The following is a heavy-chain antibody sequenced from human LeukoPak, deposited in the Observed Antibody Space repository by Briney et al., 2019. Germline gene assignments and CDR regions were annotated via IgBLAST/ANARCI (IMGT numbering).Heavy chain of an antibody. V-gene: IGHV3-33*01. J-gene: IGHJ4*02. Sequence: GALRLSCAASGFTFRSYGMHWVRQAPGKGLEWVAVIWYDGSNKYYADSVKGRFTISRDNSKNTLYLQMNSLRAEDTAVYYCARDSYYDHSGGDFDYWGQGTLVTVSS. CDR2: IWYDGSNK. CDR1: GFTFRSYG. CDR3: ARDSYYDHSGGDFDY. D-gene: IGHD3-22*01.